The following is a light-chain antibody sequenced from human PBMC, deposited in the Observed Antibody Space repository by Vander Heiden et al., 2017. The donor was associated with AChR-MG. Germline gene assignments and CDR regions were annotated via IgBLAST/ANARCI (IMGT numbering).Light chain of an antibody. CDR1: SSNIGNNT. Sequence: QSVLTQPPPASGTPGQRVTISCSGSSSNIGNNTVNWYQQLPGTAPKLLIYSNNQRPSGVPDRFSGSKSGTSASLAISGLQSEDEADYYCAAWDDSLNGVVFGGGTKLTVL. J-gene: IGLJ2*01. CDR2: SNN. V-gene: IGLV1-44*01. CDR3: AAWDDSLNGVV.